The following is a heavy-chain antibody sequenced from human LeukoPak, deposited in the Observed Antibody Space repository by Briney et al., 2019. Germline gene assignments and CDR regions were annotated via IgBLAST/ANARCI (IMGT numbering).Heavy chain of an antibody. D-gene: IGHD3-10*01. V-gene: IGHV4-59*08. CDR2: IYYSGST. CDR3: ARGYSGRRDFHLSCFDY. Sequence: SETLSLTCTVSGGSISSYYWSWIRQPPGKGLEWIGYIYYSGSTYYNPSLKSRVTISVDTSKNQFSLKLTSVTVADTAVYYCARGYSGRRDFHLSCFDYWGQGTLVTVSS. CDR1: GGSISSYY. J-gene: IGHJ4*02.